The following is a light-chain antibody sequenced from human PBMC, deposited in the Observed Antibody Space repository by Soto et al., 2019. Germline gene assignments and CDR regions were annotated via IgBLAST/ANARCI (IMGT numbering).Light chain of an antibody. CDR1: QSISSW. CDR3: QQYNSYWWT. Sequence: DIQMTQSPSTLSASVGDRVTITCRASQSISSWLDWYQQKPGKAPKLLIYKASSLESGVPSRFSGSGSGTEFTLTISSLQPDDFATYYCQQYNSYWWTFGQGTKVDI. V-gene: IGKV1-5*03. CDR2: KAS. J-gene: IGKJ1*01.